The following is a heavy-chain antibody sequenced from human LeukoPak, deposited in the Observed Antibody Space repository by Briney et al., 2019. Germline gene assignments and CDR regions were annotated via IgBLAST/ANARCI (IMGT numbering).Heavy chain of an antibody. CDR2: ISYDGSNK. D-gene: IGHD5-18*01. V-gene: IGHV3-30*18. Sequence: PGRSLRLSCAASGFTFSSYGMHWVRQAPGKGLEWVAVISYDGSNKYYADSVKGRFTISRDNSKNTLYLQMNSLRAEDTAVYYCAKAPATVDTAMVLDYWGQGTLVTVSS. CDR3: AKAPATVDTAMVLDY. CDR1: GFTFSSYG. J-gene: IGHJ4*02.